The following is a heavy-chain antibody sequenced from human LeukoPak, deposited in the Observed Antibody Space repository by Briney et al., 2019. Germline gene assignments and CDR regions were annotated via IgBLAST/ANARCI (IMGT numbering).Heavy chain of an antibody. CDR1: GYTFTGYY. J-gene: IGHJ5*02. D-gene: IGHD3-3*01. Sequence: GASVKVSCKASGYTFTGYYMHWVRQAPGQGLEWMGWINPNSGGTNYAQKFQGRVTMTRDTSISTAYMDLSRLRSDDTAVYCCARSGLEWLLLGWFDPWGQGTLVTVSS. CDR3: ARSGLEWLLLGWFDP. V-gene: IGHV1-2*02. CDR2: INPNSGGT.